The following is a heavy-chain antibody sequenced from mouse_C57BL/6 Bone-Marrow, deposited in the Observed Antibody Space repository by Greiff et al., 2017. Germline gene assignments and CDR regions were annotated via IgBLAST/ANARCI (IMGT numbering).Heavy chain of an antibody. CDR2: IYPRSGNT. V-gene: IGHV1-81*01. Sequence: VQLQQSGAELARPGASVKLSCKASGYTFTSYGVSWVKQRTGQGLEWMGEIYPRSGNTYYTEKFKGKATLTADKAYSTAYMELRSLTSEDSAVYFCARMRYFYAMDYWGQGTSVTVSS. J-gene: IGHJ4*01. CDR3: ARMRYFYAMDY. D-gene: IGHD2-14*01. CDR1: GYTFTSYG.